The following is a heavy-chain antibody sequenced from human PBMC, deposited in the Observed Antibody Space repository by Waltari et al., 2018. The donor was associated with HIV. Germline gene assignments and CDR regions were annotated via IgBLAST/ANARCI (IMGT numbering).Heavy chain of an antibody. CDR3: ASKVLGYCSSTNCFFDY. Sequence: QVQLVQSGAEVKKPGASVKVSCKASGYTFTSDDIHWVRQATGQGLEWMGWMNPNSGNTGYAQKFQGRVTMTRNTSISTAYMELSSLRSEDTAVYYCASKVLGYCSSTNCFFDYWGQGTLVTVSS. D-gene: IGHD2-2*01. J-gene: IGHJ4*02. V-gene: IGHV1-8*01. CDR2: MNPNSGNT. CDR1: GYTFTSDD.